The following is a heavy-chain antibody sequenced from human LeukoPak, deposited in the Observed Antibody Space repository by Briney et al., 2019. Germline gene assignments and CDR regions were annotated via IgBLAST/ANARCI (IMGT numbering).Heavy chain of an antibody. V-gene: IGHV3-23*01. CDR1: GFTFSTYA. J-gene: IGHJ3*02. CDR2: ISASYGST. Sequence: GGSLRLSCAASGFTFSTYAMSWVRQAPGKGLEWVSCISASYGSTYYADSVKGRFTISRDNSKNTLYLQMNSLRAEDTAVYYCARDLGYFDALFAFDIWGQGTMVTVSS. CDR3: ARDLGYFDALFAFDI. D-gene: IGHD3-9*01.